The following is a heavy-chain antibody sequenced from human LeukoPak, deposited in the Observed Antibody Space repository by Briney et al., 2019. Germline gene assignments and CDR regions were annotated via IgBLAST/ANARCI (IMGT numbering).Heavy chain of an antibody. CDR2: IKQDGSEK. CDR3: ARVFSGYQSHWFDL. Sequence: RTGGSLRLSCAASGFTFSSYWMSWVRQAPGKGLEWVANIKQDGSEKYYVDSVKGRFTISRDNTKSSLYLQMNSLRAEDTAVYYCARVFSGYQSHWFDLWGQGTLVTVSS. V-gene: IGHV3-7*03. D-gene: IGHD3-22*01. J-gene: IGHJ5*02. CDR1: GFTFSSYW.